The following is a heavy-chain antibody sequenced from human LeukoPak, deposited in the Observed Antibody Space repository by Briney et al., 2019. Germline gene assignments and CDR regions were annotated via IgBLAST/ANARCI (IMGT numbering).Heavy chain of an antibody. J-gene: IGHJ3*02. Sequence: KASETLSLTCTVSGGSISSSSYYWGWIRQPPGKGLEWIGSIYYSGSTYYNPSLKSRVTISVDTSKNQFSLKLSSVTAADTAVYYCARALDYYDSSGYLHDAFDIWGQGTMVTVSS. CDR3: ARALDYYDSSGYLHDAFDI. V-gene: IGHV4-39*07. D-gene: IGHD3-22*01. CDR1: GGSISSSSYY. CDR2: IYYSGST.